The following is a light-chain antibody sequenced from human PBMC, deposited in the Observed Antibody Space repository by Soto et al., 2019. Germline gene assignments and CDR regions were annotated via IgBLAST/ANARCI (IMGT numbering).Light chain of an antibody. CDR3: SSYAGSSNV. V-gene: IGLV2-8*01. J-gene: IGLJ1*01. Sequence: QSALTQPPSASGSPGQSVAISCTGTSSDVGGYSYVSWYQQHPGKAPKLMIYEVNKRPSGVPDRFSGSKSGNTASLTVSGLQAEDEANYYSSSYAGSSNVFGTGTKLTVL. CDR2: EVN. CDR1: SSDVGGYSY.